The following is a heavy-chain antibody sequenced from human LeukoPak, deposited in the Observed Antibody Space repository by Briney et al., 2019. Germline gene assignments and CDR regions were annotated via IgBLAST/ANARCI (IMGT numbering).Heavy chain of an antibody. D-gene: IGHD6-13*01. CDR2: ISGSGGST. Sequence: GGSLRLSCTGSGFTFGASPMTWVRQAPGKGLEWVSAISGSGGSTYYADSVKGRFTISRDNSKNTLYLQMNSLRAEDTAVYYCAKDLPYSSTIDYWGQGTLVTVSS. V-gene: IGHV3-23*01. CDR3: AKDLPYSSTIDY. CDR1: GFTFGASP. J-gene: IGHJ4*02.